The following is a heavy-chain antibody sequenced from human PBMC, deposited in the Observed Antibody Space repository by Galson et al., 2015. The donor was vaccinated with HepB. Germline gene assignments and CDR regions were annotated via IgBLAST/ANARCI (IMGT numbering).Heavy chain of an antibody. D-gene: IGHD6-13*01. CDR3: AKDPSSSAGWYFDL. CDR2: IYYSGIT. V-gene: IGHV4-30-4*07. Sequence: GSVISGAFSWSWIRQPPGKGLEWIGYIYYSGITYYNPSPESRVTISLDTSKNQVSLNLSSVTAADTATYYCAKDPSSSAGWYFDLWGRGTLVTVSS. CDR1: GSVISGAFS. J-gene: IGHJ2*01.